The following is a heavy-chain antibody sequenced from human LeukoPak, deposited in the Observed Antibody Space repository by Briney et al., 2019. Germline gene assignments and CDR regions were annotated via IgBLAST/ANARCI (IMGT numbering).Heavy chain of an antibody. CDR1: GFTFSSYW. CDR2: INTDGSST. J-gene: IGHJ2*01. D-gene: IGHD1-26*01. CDR3: ARGVGATKYWYFDL. V-gene: IGHV3-74*01. Sequence: PGGSLRLSCAASGFTFSSYWMHWVRQAPGKGQVWVSRINTDGSSTSYADSVKGRFTISRDNAKNTLYLQMNSLRAEDTAVYYCARGVGATKYWYFDLWGRGTLVTVSS.